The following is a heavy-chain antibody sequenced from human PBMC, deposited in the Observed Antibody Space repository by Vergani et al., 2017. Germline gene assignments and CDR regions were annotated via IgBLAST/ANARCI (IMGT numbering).Heavy chain of an antibody. CDR2: IYSGGST. D-gene: IGHD6-19*01. V-gene: IGHV3-53*01. CDR1: GFTVSSNY. Sequence: EVQLVESGGGLIQPGGSLRLSCAASGFTVSSNYMSWVRQAPGKGLEWVSVIYSGGSTYYADSVKSRFTISRDNSKNTLYLQMNSLRAEDTAVYYCAKERGSRGLLLIAVALIFDYWGQGTLVTVSS. J-gene: IGHJ4*02. CDR3: AKERGSRGLLLIAVALIFDY.